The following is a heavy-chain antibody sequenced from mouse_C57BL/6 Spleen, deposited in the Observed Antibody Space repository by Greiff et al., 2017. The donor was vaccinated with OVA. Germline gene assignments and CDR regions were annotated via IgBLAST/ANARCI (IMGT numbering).Heavy chain of an antibody. Sequence: VQLQQPGAELVKPGASVKLSCKASGYTFTSYWMHWVKQRPGQGLEWIGMIHPNSGSTNYNEKFKSKATLTVDKSSSTAYMQLSSLTSEDSAVYYFSRDYGRSSFGYWGQGTLVTVSA. D-gene: IGHD1-1*01. CDR3: SRDYGRSSFGY. V-gene: IGHV1-64*01. CDR2: IHPNSGST. J-gene: IGHJ3*01. CDR1: GYTFTSYW.